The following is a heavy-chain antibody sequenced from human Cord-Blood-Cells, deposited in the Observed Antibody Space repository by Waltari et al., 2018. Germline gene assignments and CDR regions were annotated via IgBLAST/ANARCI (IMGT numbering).Heavy chain of an antibody. CDR2: IYYSGST. V-gene: IGHV4-39*02. CDR1: GGAISISSYY. J-gene: IGHJ4*02. Sequence: QLQLQESGPGLVKPSETLSLTCTVSGGAISISSYYWGWIRPPPGKGLEWIGSIYYSGSTYYNPSLKSRVTISVDTSKNQFSLKLSSVTAADTAVYYCARDGGNSDVGYYFDYWGQGTLVTVSS. D-gene: IGHD2-21*02. CDR3: ARDGGNSDVGYYFDY.